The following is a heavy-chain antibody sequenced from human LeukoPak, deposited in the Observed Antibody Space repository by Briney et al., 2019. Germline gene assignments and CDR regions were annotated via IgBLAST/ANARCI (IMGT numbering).Heavy chain of an antibody. CDR3: AKGGIAVSGTSYYYYMDV. CDR2: IRAKAHGGTI. J-gene: IGHJ6*03. CDR1: GFTFINAW. D-gene: IGHD6-19*01. Sequence: AGSLRLSCAASGFTFINAWMAWVRQAPGKGLEWVGRIRAKAHGGTIEYAAPVKGKFSISRDDSKNTLYLQMNILRAEDTAVYYCAKGGIAVSGTSYYYYMDVWGKGTTVTISS. V-gene: IGHV3-15*01.